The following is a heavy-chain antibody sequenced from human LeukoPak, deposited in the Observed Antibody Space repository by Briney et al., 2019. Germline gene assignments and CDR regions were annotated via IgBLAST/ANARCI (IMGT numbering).Heavy chain of an antibody. CDR3: PAGDHLNYGVEY. CDR1: GCTFSSYA. D-gene: IGHD4-17*01. CDR2: ISYNGGST. V-gene: IGHV3-23*01. J-gene: IGHJ4*02. Sequence: GGSLRLSCAASGCTFSSYAMSWVRQAPGKGLEWVSAISYNGGSTYYADSVKGRFTISRDNSKNTLYLQMNSLRAENTAVYYCPAGDHLNYGVEYRGQGTLVTVSS.